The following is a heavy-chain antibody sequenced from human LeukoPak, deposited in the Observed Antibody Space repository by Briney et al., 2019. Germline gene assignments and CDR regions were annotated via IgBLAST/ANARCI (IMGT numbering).Heavy chain of an antibody. D-gene: IGHD3-10*01. CDR1: GGTFSSYA. V-gene: IGHV1-69*04. CDR3: ASDLNYYGSGSYGPNWFDP. Sequence: SVKVSCKASGGTFSSYAISWVRQAPGQGLEWMGRIIPILGIANYAQKFQGRVTITADKSTSTAYMELSSPRSEDTAVYYCASDLNYYGSGSYGPNWFDPWGQGTLVTVSS. J-gene: IGHJ5*02. CDR2: IIPILGIA.